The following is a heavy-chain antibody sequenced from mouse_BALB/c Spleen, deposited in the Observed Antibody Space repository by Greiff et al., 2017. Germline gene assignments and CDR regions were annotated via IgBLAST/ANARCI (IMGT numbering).Heavy chain of an antibody. J-gene: IGHJ4*01. Sequence: DVKLVESGGGLVKPGGSLKLSCAASGFTFSSYAMSWVRQTPEKRLEWVATISSGGSYTYYPDSVKGRFTISRDNAKNTLYLQMSSLRSEDTAMYYCARRYDGYAMDYWGQGTSVTVSS. CDR3: ARRYDGYAMDY. CDR2: ISSGGSYT. D-gene: IGHD2-3*01. V-gene: IGHV5-9-3*01. CDR1: GFTFSSYA.